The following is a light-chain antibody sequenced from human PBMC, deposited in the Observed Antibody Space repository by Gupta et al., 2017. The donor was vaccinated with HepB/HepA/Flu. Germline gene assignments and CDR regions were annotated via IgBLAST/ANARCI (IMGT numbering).Light chain of an antibody. Sequence: LTQSPASLSLSRGDSATLSCRASQSIDTYLAWYQQKPGQAPRLLIFDSSNRAPGIPARFTGSGSSTHFTLTISGLEPEDFALYFCQQRGNWPLTFGGGTKVEIK. V-gene: IGKV3-11*01. CDR1: QSIDTY. CDR3: QQRGNWPLT. CDR2: DSS. J-gene: IGKJ4*01.